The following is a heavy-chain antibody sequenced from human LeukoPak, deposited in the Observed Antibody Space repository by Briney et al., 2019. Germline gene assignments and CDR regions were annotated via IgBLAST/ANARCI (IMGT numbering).Heavy chain of an antibody. CDR2: IYYSGNT. D-gene: IGHD5-24*01. V-gene: IGHV4-59*08. J-gene: IGHJ4*02. CDR3: ARHPSGRDGYSHFDY. CDR1: GDAISGSY. Sequence: SETLCLTCTVSGDAISGSYWSWVRQPPGKGLEWIGYIYYSGNTNYNPPLKSRVTISVDTSRNRFSLKLSSVTAADTAVYYCARHPSGRDGYSHFDYWGQGTLVTVSS.